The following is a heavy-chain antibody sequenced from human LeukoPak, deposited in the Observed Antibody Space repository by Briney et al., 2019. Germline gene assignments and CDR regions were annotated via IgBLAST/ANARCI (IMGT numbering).Heavy chain of an antibody. CDR3: ARPRETDYYDSSGELYFQH. CDR2: IYSGGST. D-gene: IGHD3-22*01. Sequence: GGSLRLSCAASGFTVSSNYMSWVRQAPGKGLEWVSVIYSGGSTYYADSVKGRFTISRDNSKNTLYLQMNSLRAEDTAVYYCARPRETDYYDSSGELYFQHWGQGTLVTVSS. J-gene: IGHJ1*01. CDR1: GFTVSSNY. V-gene: IGHV3-53*05.